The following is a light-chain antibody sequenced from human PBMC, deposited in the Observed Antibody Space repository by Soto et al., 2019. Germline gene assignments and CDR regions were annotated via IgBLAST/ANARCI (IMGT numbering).Light chain of an antibody. CDR1: SSNIGKNY. J-gene: IGLJ2*01. CDR2: DDN. CDR3: GTWDSSLSAGV. Sequence: QSVLTQPPSVSAAPVQKVTISCSGSSSNIGKNYVSWYQQLPGTAPKLLIYDDNRRPSGIPDRFSGSRSGTSATLGITGLQTGDEADYYCGTWDSSLSAGVFGGGTKVTVL. V-gene: IGLV1-51*01.